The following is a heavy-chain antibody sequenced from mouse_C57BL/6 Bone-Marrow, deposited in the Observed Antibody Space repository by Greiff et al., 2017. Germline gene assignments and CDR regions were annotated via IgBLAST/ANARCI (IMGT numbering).Heavy chain of an antibody. CDR1: GYTFTSYW. V-gene: IGHV1-69*01. CDR2: IDPSASYT. CDR3: ARWYYGSTYFDY. D-gene: IGHD1-1*01. J-gene: IGHJ2*01. Sequence: QVQLQQPGAELVMPGASVKLSCKASGYTFTSYWMHWVKQRPGPGLEWIGEIDPSASYTNYNQTFKGKSTLTVDKSSSTAYMQLSSLTSEDSAVYYCARWYYGSTYFDYWGQGTTLTVSS.